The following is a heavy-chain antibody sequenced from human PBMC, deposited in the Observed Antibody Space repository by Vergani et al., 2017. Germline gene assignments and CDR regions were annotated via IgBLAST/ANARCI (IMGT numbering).Heavy chain of an antibody. Sequence: QVQLVQSGAEVKKPGASVKVSCNASGYPFTSYYMHWVRQAPGQGLEWMGWINPNSGGTNYAQKFQGRVTMTRDTSISTAYMELSRLRSDDTAVYYCARGWTSSSWYWFDPWGQGSLVTVSS. V-gene: IGHV1-2*02. D-gene: IGHD6-13*01. J-gene: IGHJ5*02. CDR1: GYPFTSYY. CDR3: ARGWTSSSWYWFDP. CDR2: INPNSGGT.